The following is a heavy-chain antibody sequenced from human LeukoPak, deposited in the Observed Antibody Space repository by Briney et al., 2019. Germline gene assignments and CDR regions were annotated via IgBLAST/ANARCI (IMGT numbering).Heavy chain of an antibody. CDR3: ARVTTRGYSYGFLDYYYYYYMDV. J-gene: IGHJ6*03. V-gene: IGHV3-53*01. D-gene: IGHD5-18*01. Sequence: GGSLRLSCAASGFTVSSNYMSWVRQAPGKGLEWVSVIYSGGSTYYADSVKGRFTISRDNSKNTLYLQMNSLRAEDTAVYYCARVTTRGYSYGFLDYYYYYYMDVWGKGTTVTIS. CDR1: GFTVSSNY. CDR2: IYSGGST.